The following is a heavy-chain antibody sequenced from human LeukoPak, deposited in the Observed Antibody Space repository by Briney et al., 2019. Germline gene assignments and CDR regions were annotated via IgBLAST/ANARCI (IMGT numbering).Heavy chain of an antibody. D-gene: IGHD1-14*01. Sequence: GGSLRLSCAASGFTFSSYAMHWVRQAPGKGLEWVAVISYDGSNKYYADSVKGRFTISRDNSKNTLYLQMNSLRAEDTAVYYCARDHRAWDQSYAFDIWGQGTMVTVSS. CDR2: ISYDGSNK. CDR1: GFTFSSYA. V-gene: IGHV3-30-3*01. J-gene: IGHJ3*02. CDR3: ARDHRAWDQSYAFDI.